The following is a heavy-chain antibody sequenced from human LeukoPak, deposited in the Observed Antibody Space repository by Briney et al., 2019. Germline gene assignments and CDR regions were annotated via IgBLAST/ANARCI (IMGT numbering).Heavy chain of an antibody. CDR1: GFTFSNYW. CDR2: INRDGSTT. CDR3: ARDKKSGESSEIDY. Sequence: GGSLRLSCVASGFTFSNYWVDSVRQAPGKWLVWVSRINRDGSTTKYADSVKGRFTVSRDNAKNTLNLQMNSLRAEDTAVYYCARDKKSGESSEIDYWGQGTLVTVSS. V-gene: IGHV3-74*03. J-gene: IGHJ4*02. D-gene: IGHD3-10*01.